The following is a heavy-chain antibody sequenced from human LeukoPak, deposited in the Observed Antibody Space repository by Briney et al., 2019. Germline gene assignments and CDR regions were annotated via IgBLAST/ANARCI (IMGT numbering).Heavy chain of an antibody. J-gene: IGHJ5*02. CDR2: IYYSGST. Sequence: SETLSLTCTVSDGSISSGDYYWGWIRQPPGKGLEWIGSIYYSGSTYYNPSLKSRVTISVDTSKNQFSLKLSFVTTADTAVYYCARALGYCSGGSCTRGYNWFDPWGQGTLVTVPS. V-gene: IGHV4-39*01. CDR3: ARALGYCSGGSCTRGYNWFDP. D-gene: IGHD2-15*01. CDR1: DGSISSGDYY.